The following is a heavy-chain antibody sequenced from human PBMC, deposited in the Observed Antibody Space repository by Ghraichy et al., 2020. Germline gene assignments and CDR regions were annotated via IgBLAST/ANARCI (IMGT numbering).Heavy chain of an antibody. CDR1: GFTFSLFA. CDR2: ISHNAGVA. Sequence: GGSLRLSCSASGFTFSLFAMHWVRQAPGEGLEHVSAISHNAGVAYTTDSVRGRFTISRDNSGSALYLQMSSLRPDDTAIYYCVKSVATTMSGGAFDVWGQGTMVTVSS. CDR3: VKSVATTMSGGAFDV. D-gene: IGHD3-10*02. V-gene: IGHV3-64D*06. J-gene: IGHJ3*01.